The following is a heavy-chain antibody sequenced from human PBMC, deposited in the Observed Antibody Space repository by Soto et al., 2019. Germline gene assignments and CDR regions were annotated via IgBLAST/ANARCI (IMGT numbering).Heavy chain of an antibody. CDR1: GFTFSTYG. V-gene: IGHV3-30*18. Sequence: GGSLSLSCAASGFTFSTYGIHWVRQAPGKGLEWVAVISYDGSHKYYAGSVKGRFTISRDNSKNTLYLQMNSLRAEDTAVYYCAKDRDYYDSSGFFDYWGQGTLVTVSS. CDR2: ISYDGSHK. D-gene: IGHD3-22*01. J-gene: IGHJ4*02. CDR3: AKDRDYYDSSGFFDY.